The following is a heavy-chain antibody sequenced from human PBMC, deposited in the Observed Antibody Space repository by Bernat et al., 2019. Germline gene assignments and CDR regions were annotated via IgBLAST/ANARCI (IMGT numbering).Heavy chain of an antibody. Sequence: QLQLQESGPGRVKPSETLSLTCTVSGGSISSSSYYWGGIRQPPGKGLEWIGSIYYSGSSDDNPSLKSRVTISVDTSKNQFSLKLNSVTAADTAVYYCARQGGYCSGGTCDPYWYFDLWGRGTLVTVSS. D-gene: IGHD2-15*01. V-gene: IGHV4-39*01. J-gene: IGHJ2*01. CDR2: IYYSGSS. CDR1: GGSISSSSYY. CDR3: ARQGGYCSGGTCDPYWYFDL.